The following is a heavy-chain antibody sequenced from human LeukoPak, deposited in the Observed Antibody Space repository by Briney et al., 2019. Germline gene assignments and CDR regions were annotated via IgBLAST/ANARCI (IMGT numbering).Heavy chain of an antibody. CDR2: ISYDGSNK. J-gene: IGHJ6*02. CDR3: ARGSGSYPPYYYGMDV. D-gene: IGHD1-26*01. V-gene: IGHV3-30-3*01. Sequence: PGGSLRRSCAASGFTFSSYAMHWVRQAPGKGLEWVAVISYDGSNKYYADSVKGRFTISRDNSKNTLYLQMNSLRAEDTAVYYCARGSGSYPPYYYGMDVWGQGTTVTVSS. CDR1: GFTFSSYA.